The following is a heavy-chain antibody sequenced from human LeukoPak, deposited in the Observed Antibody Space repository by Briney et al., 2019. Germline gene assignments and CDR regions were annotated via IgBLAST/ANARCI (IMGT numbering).Heavy chain of an antibody. J-gene: IGHJ6*03. CDR3: ARSPRIIIVRGLISYYYYMDV. V-gene: IGHV3-20*04. CDR2: INWNGVST. Sequence: GGSLRLSCAASGFTFNTFNMNWVRQAPGKGLEWVSGINWNGVSTGYADSVKGRFTISRDNAKNSLYLQMNSLRAEDTALYYCARSPRIIIVRGLISYYYYMDVWGKGTTVTVSS. CDR1: GFTFNTFN. D-gene: IGHD3-10*01.